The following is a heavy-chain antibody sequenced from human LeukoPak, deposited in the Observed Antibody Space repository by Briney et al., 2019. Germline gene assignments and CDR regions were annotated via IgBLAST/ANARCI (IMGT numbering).Heavy chain of an antibody. CDR3: ARDGLLTRTGMDV. Sequence: SVKVSYKASGGSLSDYTISWVRQAPGQGLEWMGGIIPMLGTAKYAQNFQGRVTITTDDSSSTVYMELSSLRFEDTASYFCARDGLLTRTGMDVWGKGTTVTVSS. CDR1: GGSLSDYT. V-gene: IGHV1-69*16. D-gene: IGHD3/OR15-3a*01. J-gene: IGHJ6*03. CDR2: IIPMLGTA.